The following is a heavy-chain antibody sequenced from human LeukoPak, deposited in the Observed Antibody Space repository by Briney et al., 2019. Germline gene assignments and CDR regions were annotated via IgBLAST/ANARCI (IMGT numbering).Heavy chain of an antibody. CDR2: IYSGGST. D-gene: IGHD6-19*01. CDR3: ARGIAVAGGLDY. CDR1: GFTVSSNY. J-gene: IGHJ4*02. Sequence: GGSLRLSCAASGFTVSSNYMSWVRQAPGKGLEWVSVIYSGGSTYYADSVKGRFTISRDNSKNTLYLQMNSLRAEDTAVYHCARGIAVAGGLDYWGQGTLVTVSS. V-gene: IGHV3-53*01.